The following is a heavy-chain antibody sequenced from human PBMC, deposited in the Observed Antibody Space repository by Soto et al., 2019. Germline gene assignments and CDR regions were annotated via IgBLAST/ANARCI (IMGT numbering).Heavy chain of an antibody. D-gene: IGHD2-15*01. CDR1: GYTLADLS. CDR3: ATGSSVDIMDV. J-gene: IGHJ6*02. V-gene: IGHV1-24*01. Sequence: GASLKVSCKLSGYTLADLSMHWVRQAPGKGLEWMGGFDPEDGETIYAQNFQGRVTMTGDTSTDTAYMELSSLRSEDTAVYYCATGSSVDIMDVWGQGTTVNVSS. CDR2: FDPEDGET.